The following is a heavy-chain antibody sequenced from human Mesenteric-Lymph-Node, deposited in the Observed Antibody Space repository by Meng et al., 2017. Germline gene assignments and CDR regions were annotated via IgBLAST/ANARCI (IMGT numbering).Heavy chain of an antibody. CDR2: IDHLGST. V-gene: IGHV4-4*02. CDR1: GFFSSSSYW. Sequence: QGQVEASARGLEPSSGTSPLPSAVSGFFSSSSYWWAWVRQAPGKGLEWIGEIDHLGSTKYNPSLKSRVTISMDRSKNQFFLDLTSVNAADTAMYYCASERVRKRGLLDYWGLGTLVTVSS. D-gene: IGHD1-14*01. CDR3: ASERVRKRGLLDY. J-gene: IGHJ4*02.